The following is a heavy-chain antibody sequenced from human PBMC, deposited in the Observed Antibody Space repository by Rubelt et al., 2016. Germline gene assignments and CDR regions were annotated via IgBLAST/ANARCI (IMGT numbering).Heavy chain of an antibody. J-gene: IGHJ4*02. V-gene: IGHV1-18*01. D-gene: IGHD1-7*01. CDR2: IIAYNGNT. CDR1: GYTFTSYG. CDR3: ARDLPPFRRYNWNFPLDY. Sequence: QVQLVQSGAEVKKPGASVKVSCKASGYTFTSYGISWVRQAPGQGLEWMGWIIAYNGNTNYAQKLQGRVPMTTDTSTSTAYMELRSLRSDDTAVYYCARDLPPFRRYNWNFPLDYWGQGTLVTVSS.